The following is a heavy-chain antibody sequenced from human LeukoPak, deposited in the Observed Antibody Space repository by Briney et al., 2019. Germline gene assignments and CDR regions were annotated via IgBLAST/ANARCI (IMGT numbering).Heavy chain of an antibody. J-gene: IGHJ4*02. CDR3: ARDRSGYDY. D-gene: IGHD5-12*01. V-gene: IGHV3-7*01. CDR2: IKQDGSEK. Sequence: GGSLRLSCAASGFTFSSYLMSWVRQAPGKGLEWVANIKQDGSEKYYVDSVKGRFTISRDNAKISLYLQMNSLRAEDTAVYYCARDRSGYDYWGQGTLVTVSS. CDR1: GFTFSSYL.